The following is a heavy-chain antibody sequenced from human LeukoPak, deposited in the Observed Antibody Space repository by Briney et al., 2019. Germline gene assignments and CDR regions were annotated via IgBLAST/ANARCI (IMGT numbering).Heavy chain of an antibody. CDR1: GYTFTSYY. D-gene: IGHD5-24*01. J-gene: IGHJ4*02. CDR3: ARGRTDGFNTFDY. CDR2: INPSGDNT. Sequence: ASAKVSCKASGYTFTSYYMHWVRQAPGQGLEWMAIINPSGDNTNYAQKFQGRVTMTRDTPTSTVYMEVSSLRSDDTAVYYCARGRTDGFNTFDYWGPGTLVTVSS. V-gene: IGHV1-46*01.